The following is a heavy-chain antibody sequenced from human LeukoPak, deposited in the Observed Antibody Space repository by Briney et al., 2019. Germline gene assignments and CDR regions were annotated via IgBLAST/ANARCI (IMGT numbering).Heavy chain of an antibody. D-gene: IGHD3-22*01. CDR3: ARYYYDSSGYYYNAFDI. CDR2: INHSGST. CDR1: GGSFSGYY. V-gene: IGHV4-34*01. Sequence: SETLSLTCAVYGGSFSGYYWSWLRQPPGKGLEWIGEINHSGSTNYNPSLKSRVTISVDTSKNQFSLKLSSVTAADTAVYYCARYYYDSSGYYYNAFDIWGQGTMVTVSS. J-gene: IGHJ3*02.